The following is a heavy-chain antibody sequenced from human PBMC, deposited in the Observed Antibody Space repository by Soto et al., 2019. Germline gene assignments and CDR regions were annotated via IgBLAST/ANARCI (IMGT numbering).Heavy chain of an antibody. V-gene: IGHV2-70*01. CDR1: GFSLSTSGMC. D-gene: IGHD3-10*01. Sequence: SGPTLVNPTQTLTLTCTFSGFSLSTSGMCVSWIRQPPGKALEWLALIDWDDDKYYSTSLKTRLTISKDTSKNQVVLTMTNMDPVDTATYYCARIPELLWFGESAGYYYYGMDVWGQRTTVTVSS. J-gene: IGHJ6*02. CDR2: IDWDDDK. CDR3: ARIPELLWFGESAGYYYYGMDV.